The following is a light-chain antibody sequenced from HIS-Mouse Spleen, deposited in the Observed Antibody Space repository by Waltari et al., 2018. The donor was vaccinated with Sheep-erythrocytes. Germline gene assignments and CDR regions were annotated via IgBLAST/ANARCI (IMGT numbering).Light chain of an antibody. J-gene: IGLJ3*02. CDR2: EGS. CDR1: SSDLGRYYL. CDR3: CSYAGSSTWV. Sequence: QSALTQPASVSGSPGQSITISCTGTSSDLGRYYLVSRYQQHPGKAPKLMIYEGSKRPSGVSNRFSGSKSGNTASLTISGLQAEDEADYYCCSYAGSSTWVFGGGTKLTVL. V-gene: IGLV2-23*01.